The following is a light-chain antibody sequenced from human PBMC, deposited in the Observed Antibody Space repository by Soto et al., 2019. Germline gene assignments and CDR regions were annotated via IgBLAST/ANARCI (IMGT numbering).Light chain of an antibody. J-gene: IGKJ1*01. CDR2: GAS. CDR1: QSISSN. CDR3: QQYYRWRT. V-gene: IGKV3-15*01. Sequence: EIVMTQSPATLSVSPGERATLSCRASQSISSNLAWYQHKPGQAPRLLLYGASTRATGISARFSGSGSGTEFTLTISSLQSEDFAVYYCQQYYRWRTFGQGTKVEF.